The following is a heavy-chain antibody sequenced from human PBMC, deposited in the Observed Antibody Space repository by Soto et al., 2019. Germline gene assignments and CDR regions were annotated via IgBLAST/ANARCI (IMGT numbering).Heavy chain of an antibody. J-gene: IGHJ4*02. CDR2: ISGSGGST. CDR1: GFTFSSYA. V-gene: IGHV3-23*01. Sequence: GGSLRLSCAASGFTFSSYAMSWVRQAPGKGLEWVSAISGSGGSTYYADSVKGRFTISRDNSKNTLYLQMNSLRAEDTAVYYCANRNRPHNWNYPFYYWGQGTLVTVSS. CDR3: ANRNRPHNWNYPFYY. D-gene: IGHD1-7*01.